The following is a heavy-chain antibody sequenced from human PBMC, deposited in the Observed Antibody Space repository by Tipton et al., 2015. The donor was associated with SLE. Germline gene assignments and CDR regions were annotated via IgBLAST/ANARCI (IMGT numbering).Heavy chain of an antibody. D-gene: IGHD6-13*01. V-gene: IGHV3-30*04. CDR3: ARERGSSGWFPIFDD. Sequence: QLVQSGGGVVQPGRSLRLSCAASGFTFNSYALHWVRQAPGKGLEWVSLISYDGNNKQYADSVKGRFTISRDNAKNTVDLEMDSLRPEDTALYYCARERGSSGWFPIFDDWGQGTLVTVSS. CDR1: GFTFNSYA. J-gene: IGHJ4*02. CDR2: ISYDGNNK.